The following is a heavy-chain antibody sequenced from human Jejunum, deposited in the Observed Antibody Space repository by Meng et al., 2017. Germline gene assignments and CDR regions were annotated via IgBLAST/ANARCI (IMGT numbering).Heavy chain of an antibody. J-gene: IGHJ4*02. CDR2: ISTSSKII. Sequence: GESLKISCEASGFSFSNYYMTWIRQAPGKGLEWVAYISTSSKIIFYADSVKGRFIVSRDNARNSLFLQMNDLRADDTAVYYCARPRDYWGQG. CDR1: GFSFSNYY. V-gene: IGHV3-11*01. CDR3: ARPRDY.